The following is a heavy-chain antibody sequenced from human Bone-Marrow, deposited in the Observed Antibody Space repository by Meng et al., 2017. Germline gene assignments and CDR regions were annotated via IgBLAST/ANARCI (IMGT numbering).Heavy chain of an antibody. CDR3: ARGPIEVYASSHPPTDYYYGMDV. Sequence: ASVTVSCKASGYTFTSYYMHWLRQAPGQGLEWMGIINPSGGSTSYAQKFQGRVTMTRDTSTSTVYMELSSLRSEDTAVYYCARGPIEVYASSHPPTDYYYGMDVWGQGTTVTVSS. CDR2: INPSGGST. V-gene: IGHV1-46*01. D-gene: IGHD2-8*01. J-gene: IGHJ6*02. CDR1: GYTFTSYY.